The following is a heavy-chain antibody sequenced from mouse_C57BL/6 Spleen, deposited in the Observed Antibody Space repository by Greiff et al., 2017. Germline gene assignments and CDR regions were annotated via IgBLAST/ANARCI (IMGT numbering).Heavy chain of an antibody. J-gene: IGHJ3*01. Sequence: EVQRVESGPGLVKPSQSLSLTCSVTGYSITSGYYWNWIRQFPGNKLEWMGYISYDGSNNYNPSLKNRISITRDTSKNQFFLKLNSVTTEDTATYYCARSGGSTAWFAYGGQGTLVTVSA. V-gene: IGHV3-6*01. CDR3: ARSGGSTAWFAY. CDR1: GYSITSGYY. CDR2: ISYDGSN. D-gene: IGHD1-1*01.